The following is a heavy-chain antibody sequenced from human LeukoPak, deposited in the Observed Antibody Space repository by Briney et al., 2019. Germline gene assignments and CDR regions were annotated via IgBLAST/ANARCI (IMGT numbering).Heavy chain of an antibody. V-gene: IGHV4-31*03. CDR2: IYYRGST. J-gene: IGHJ4*02. Sequence: SQTLSLTCTVSGVSISSGGYYWSWLRQHPGKGLEWIGYIYYRGSTYYNPSLKSRVTISVDTSKNQFSLKLSSVTAADTAVYYCAREALGYCSGGSCGGRVDYWGQGTLVTVSS. D-gene: IGHD2-15*01. CDR1: GVSISSGGYY. CDR3: AREALGYCSGGSCGGRVDY.